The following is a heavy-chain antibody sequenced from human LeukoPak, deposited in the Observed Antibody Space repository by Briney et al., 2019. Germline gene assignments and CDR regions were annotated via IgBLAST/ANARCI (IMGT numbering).Heavy chain of an antibody. Sequence: PSETLSLTCTVSGGSISSYYWSWIRQPPGKGLEWIGYIYYSGSTYYNPSLKSRVTISVDTSKNQFSLKLNSVTAADTAVYYCARVVGATRFDYWGQGTLVTVSS. CDR2: IYYSGST. V-gene: IGHV4-59*12. J-gene: IGHJ4*02. D-gene: IGHD1-26*01. CDR1: GGSISSYY. CDR3: ARVVGATRFDY.